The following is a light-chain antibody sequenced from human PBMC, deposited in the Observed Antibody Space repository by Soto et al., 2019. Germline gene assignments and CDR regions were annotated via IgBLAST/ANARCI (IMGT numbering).Light chain of an antibody. V-gene: IGKV3-20*01. CDR2: GAS. Sequence: EIVLTQSPGTLSLSPGERATLSCSASQSVSSSYLSWYKQKPGQAPRLLIYGASITATGIPDRFSGSGSGTDFTLDISRLEPEDFAVYYCQQYGSSPPGITCGPGTKVDIK. CDR1: QSVSSSY. CDR3: QQYGSSPPGIT. J-gene: IGKJ3*01.